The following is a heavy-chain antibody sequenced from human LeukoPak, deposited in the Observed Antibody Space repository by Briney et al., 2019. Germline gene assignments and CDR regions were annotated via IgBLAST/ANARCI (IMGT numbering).Heavy chain of an antibody. D-gene: IGHD3-10*01. CDR1: GYRFTGYF. CDR3: ARDQMSSSGRGIRFDWLDP. J-gene: IGHJ5*02. V-gene: IGHV1-2*02. Sequence: ASVKVSCKASGYRFTGYFIHWVRQAPGQGLEWMGWINPNSGGTKSAQKFQGRGTITRDTSTSTIYMDLSTLTSDDTAIYYCARDQMSSSGRGIRFDWLDPWGQGTLVTVSS. CDR2: INPNSGGT.